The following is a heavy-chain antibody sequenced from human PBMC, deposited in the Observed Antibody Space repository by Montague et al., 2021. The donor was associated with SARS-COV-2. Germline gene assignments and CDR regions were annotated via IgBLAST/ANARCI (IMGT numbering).Heavy chain of an antibody. CDR3: ARGRRYSSTWYGAFDP. V-gene: IGHV4-31*03. D-gene: IGHD6-13*01. CDR1: RGSISSGGNY. Sequence: TLSLTCTVSRGSISSGGNYWSWIRQHPVKGLEWIGYSYYSGSTYYNPSLKSRVSISVDTSKSQFSLKLSSVTAADTAVYYRARGRRYSSTWYGAFDPWGQGMQVTVSS. CDR2: SYYSGST. J-gene: IGHJ5*02.